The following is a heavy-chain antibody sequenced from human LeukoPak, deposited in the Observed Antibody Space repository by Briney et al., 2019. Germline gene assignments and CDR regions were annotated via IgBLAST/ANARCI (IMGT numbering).Heavy chain of an antibody. D-gene: IGHD6-19*01. V-gene: IGHV4-39*01. CDR1: GDSISINYN. J-gene: IGHJ4*02. CDR3: VRHRQWLLFPDY. CDR2: IFYSGAT. Sequence: SETLSLTCTVSGDSISINYNWGWIRQPPGKGLEWIGSIFYSGATYYSPSLKSRVTVSVDTSKNQFSLKLSSMTAADTAVYYCVRHRQWLLFPDYWGQGTLVTVSS.